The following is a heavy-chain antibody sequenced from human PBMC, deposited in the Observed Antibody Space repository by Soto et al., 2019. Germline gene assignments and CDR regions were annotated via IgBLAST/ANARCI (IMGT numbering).Heavy chain of an antibody. V-gene: IGHV1-69*06. J-gene: IGHJ5*02. Sequence: ASVKVSCKASGGTFSSYAISWVRQAPGQGLEWMGGIIPIFGTANYAQKFQGRVTITADKSTSTAYMELSSLRSEDTAVYYCAREKPVAANHVTWFDTWGQGTLVTVSS. CDR3: AREKPVAANHVTWFDT. CDR1: GGTFSSYA. CDR2: IIPIFGTA.